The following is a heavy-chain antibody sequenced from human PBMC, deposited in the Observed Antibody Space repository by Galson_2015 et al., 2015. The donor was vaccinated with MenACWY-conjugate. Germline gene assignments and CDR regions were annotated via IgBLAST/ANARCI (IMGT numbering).Heavy chain of an antibody. CDR1: GFTFSSYT. CDR3: ALRRVEARPASVDNWLAP. Sequence: SLRLSCAASGFTFSSYTMHWIRQPPGKGLEWVAVIWYDGNNKYYADSVKGRFTISRDNSNSTLYLHMNSLRVEDTAVYYCALRRVEARPASVDNWLAPWGQGIRVTVSS. V-gene: IGHV3-33*01. CDR2: IWYDGNNK. D-gene: IGHD1-26*01. J-gene: IGHJ5*02.